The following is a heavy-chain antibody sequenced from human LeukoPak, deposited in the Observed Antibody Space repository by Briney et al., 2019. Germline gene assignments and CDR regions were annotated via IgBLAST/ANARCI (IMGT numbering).Heavy chain of an antibody. D-gene: IGHD3-3*01. Sequence: GASVKVSCKASGYTFTSYGISWVRQAPGQGLEWMGWISAYNGNTNYAQKLQGRVTMTTDTSTSTAYMELRSLRSDDTAVYYCARGYYDFWSGYYTMGYYYYYMDVWGQGTLVTVSS. CDR3: ARGYYDFWSGYYTMGYYYYYMDV. CDR2: ISAYNGNT. J-gene: IGHJ6*03. V-gene: IGHV1-18*01. CDR1: GYTFTSYG.